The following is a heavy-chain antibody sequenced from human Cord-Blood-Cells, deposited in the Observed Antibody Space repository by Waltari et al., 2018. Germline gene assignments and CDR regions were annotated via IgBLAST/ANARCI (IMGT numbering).Heavy chain of an antibody. CDR2: IYYSGST. Sequence: QLQLQESGPGLVKPSETLSLTCTVSGGSISSSSYYWGWIRQPPGKGLEWIGSIYYSGSTYYNPSRKSRVTISVDTSKNQFSLKLSSVTAADTAVYYCARLDFWSGYYDYWGQGTLVTVSS. D-gene: IGHD3-3*01. J-gene: IGHJ4*02. CDR3: ARLDFWSGYYDY. V-gene: IGHV4-39*01. CDR1: GGSISSSSYY.